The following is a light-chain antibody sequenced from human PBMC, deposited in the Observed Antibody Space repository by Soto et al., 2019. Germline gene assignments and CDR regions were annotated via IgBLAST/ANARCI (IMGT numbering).Light chain of an antibody. Sequence: EIVLTQSPGTLSLSPGERATLSCRASQLVVTSYLHWYQHKPGQAPRLLIFDASSRATVISDRFSGSGSGTDFTLTISRLEPEDFAVYYCQQYGRSPWTFGQGTKVDI. CDR3: QQYGRSPWT. CDR1: QLVVTSY. J-gene: IGKJ1*01. CDR2: DAS. V-gene: IGKV3-20*01.